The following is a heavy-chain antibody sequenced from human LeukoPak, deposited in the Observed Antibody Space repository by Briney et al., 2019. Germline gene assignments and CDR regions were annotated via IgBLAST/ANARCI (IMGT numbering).Heavy chain of an antibody. CDR3: ARDTSPYGIFGVVPNWFDP. CDR1: GGSISSYY. Sequence: SETLSLTCTVSGGSISSYYWSWIRQPPGKGLEWIGYIYYSGSTNYNPSLKSRVTISVDTSKNQFSLKLSSVTAADTAVYYCARDTSPYGIFGVVPNWFDPWGQGTLVTVSS. J-gene: IGHJ5*02. CDR2: IYYSGST. D-gene: IGHD3-3*01. V-gene: IGHV4-59*01.